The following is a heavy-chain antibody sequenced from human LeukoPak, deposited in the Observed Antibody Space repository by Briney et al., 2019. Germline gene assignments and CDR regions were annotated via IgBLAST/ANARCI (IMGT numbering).Heavy chain of an antibody. D-gene: IGHD5-24*01. CDR1: GFTFNTYS. J-gene: IGHJ3*02. CDR3: ARPRDGYNLVAFDI. CDR2: ITSSSTI. V-gene: IGHV3-69-1*01. Sequence: GGSLRLSCAASGFTFNTYSINWVRQAPGKGLEWVSGITSSSTIYYADSVKGRFTISRDNAKNSLYLQMNSLRAEDTAVYYCARPRDGYNLVAFDIWGQGTMVSVSS.